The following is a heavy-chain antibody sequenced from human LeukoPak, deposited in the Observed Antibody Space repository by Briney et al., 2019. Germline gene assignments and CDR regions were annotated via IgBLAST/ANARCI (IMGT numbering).Heavy chain of an antibody. D-gene: IGHD1-26*01. V-gene: IGHV3-74*01. J-gene: IGHJ4*02. Sequence: GGSLRLSCAASGFTFSSYWMHWVRQAPGKGLVWVSRINSDGSSTSYADSVKGRFTISRDNAKNTLYLQMNSLRAEDTAVYYCARVGHSGSYYAYWGQGTLVTVCS. CDR1: GFTFSSYW. CDR2: INSDGSST. CDR3: ARVGHSGSYYAY.